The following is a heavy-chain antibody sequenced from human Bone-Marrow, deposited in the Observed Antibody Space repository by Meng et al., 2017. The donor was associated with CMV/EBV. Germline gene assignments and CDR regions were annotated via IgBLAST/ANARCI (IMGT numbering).Heavy chain of an antibody. Sequence: GESLKISCAASGITFSSYSMNWVRQAPGKGLEWVSYISSSSSTIYYADSVKGRFTISRDNAKNSLYLQMNSLRAEDTAVYYCARVSRTGTIDYWGQGTLVTVSS. D-gene: IGHD1-1*01. J-gene: IGHJ4*02. CDR2: ISSSSSTI. CDR3: ARVSRTGTIDY. V-gene: IGHV3-48*04. CDR1: GITFSSYS.